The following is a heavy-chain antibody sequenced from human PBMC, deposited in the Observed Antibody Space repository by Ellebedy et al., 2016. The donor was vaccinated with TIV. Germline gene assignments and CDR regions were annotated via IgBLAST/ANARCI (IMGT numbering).Heavy chain of an antibody. CDR2: IYYSGST. CDR3: ARDGIDDGWYFDL. D-gene: IGHD1-1*01. CDR1: GGSISSYY. Sequence: GSLRLSCTVSGGSISSYYWSWIRQPPGKGLEWIGYIYYSGSTNYNASLKSRVTLSVDRPKNQFSLKLRSVTAADTAVYYCARDGIDDGWYFDLWGRGTLVTVSS. J-gene: IGHJ2*01. V-gene: IGHV4-59*01.